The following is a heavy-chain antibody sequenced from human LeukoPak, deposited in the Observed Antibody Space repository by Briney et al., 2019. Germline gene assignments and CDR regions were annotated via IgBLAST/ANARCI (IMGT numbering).Heavy chain of an antibody. CDR1: GFTFSSYA. CDR3: ARATYGDYPFDY. D-gene: IGHD4-17*01. J-gene: IGHJ4*02. V-gene: IGHV3-30-3*01. CDR2: ISYDGSNK. Sequence: GGSLRLSCAASGFTFSSYAMHWVRHAPGRGLEWVAVISYDGSNKYYADSVKGRFTISRDNSKNTLYLQMNSLRAEDTAVYYCARATYGDYPFDYWGQGTLVTVSS.